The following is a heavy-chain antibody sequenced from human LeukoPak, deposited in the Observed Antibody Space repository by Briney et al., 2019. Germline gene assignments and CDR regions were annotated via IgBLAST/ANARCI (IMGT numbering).Heavy chain of an antibody. V-gene: IGHV3-74*01. D-gene: IGHD6-13*01. J-gene: IGHJ4*02. CDR3: ARLEPRIAAPFDY. CDR2: INSDGSST. Sequence: PGGSLRLSCAASGLTFSSYGMHWVRQAPGKGLVWVSRINSDGSSTSYADSVKGRFTISRDNAKNTLYLQMNSLRAEDTAVYYCARLEPRIAAPFDYWGQGTLVTVSS. CDR1: GLTFSSYG.